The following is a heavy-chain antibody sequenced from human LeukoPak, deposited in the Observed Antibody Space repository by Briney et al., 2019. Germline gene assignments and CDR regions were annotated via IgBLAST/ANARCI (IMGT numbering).Heavy chain of an antibody. J-gene: IGHJ4*02. CDR2: INHSGST. CDR1: GGSFSGYY. Sequence: SETLSLTCAVYGGSFSGYYWSWIRQPPGKGLEWIGDINHSGSTYYNPSLKSRVTISVDTSKNQFSLKLSSVTAADTAVYYCARGQRPDYWGQGTLVTVSS. CDR3: ARGQRPDY. V-gene: IGHV4-34*01.